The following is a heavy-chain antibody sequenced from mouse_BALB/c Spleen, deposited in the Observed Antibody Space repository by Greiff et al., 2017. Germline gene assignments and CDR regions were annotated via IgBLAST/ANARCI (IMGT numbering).Heavy chain of an antibody. D-gene: IGHD1-1*01. CDR1: GFTFSSYT. Sequence: EVQVVESGGGLVKPGGSLKLSCAASGFTFSSYTMSWVRQTPEKRLEWVATISSGGSYTYYPDSVKGRFTISRDNAKNTLYLQMSSLKSEDTAMYYCTRDPYYGSSSGFDYWGQGTTLTVSS. V-gene: IGHV5-6-4*01. J-gene: IGHJ2*01. CDR2: ISSGGSYT. CDR3: TRDPYYGSSSGFDY.